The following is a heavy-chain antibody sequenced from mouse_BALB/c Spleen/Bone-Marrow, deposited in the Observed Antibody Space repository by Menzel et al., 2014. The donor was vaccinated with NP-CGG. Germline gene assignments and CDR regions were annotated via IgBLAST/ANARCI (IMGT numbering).Heavy chain of an antibody. V-gene: IGHV14-3*02. J-gene: IGHJ3*01. CDR3: APYYYGSSSFAY. CDR2: IDPANGNT. Sequence: EVQLQESGAELVKPGASVKLSCTASGFNIKDTYMHWAKQRPEQGLEWIGRIDPANGNTKYDPKFQGKATITADISSNTAYLQLSSLTSEDTAVYYCAPYYYGSSSFAYWGQGTLVTVSA. CDR1: GFNIKDTY. D-gene: IGHD1-1*01.